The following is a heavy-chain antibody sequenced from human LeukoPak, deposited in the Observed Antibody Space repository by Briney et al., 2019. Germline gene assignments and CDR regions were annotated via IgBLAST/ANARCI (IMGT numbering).Heavy chain of an antibody. D-gene: IGHD1-7*01. J-gene: IGHJ4*02. CDR2: VYDTGDT. Sequence: SETLSLTCTVSGTSITRTYWSWIRQPPGSGLESVGYVYDTGDTNYNPSLKSRVTMSLDTSKNQFSLTLSSVTAADTAIYYCARRATSGNYQMLHFDSWGQGILVTVSS. V-gene: IGHV4-59*08. CDR3: ARRATSGNYQMLHFDS. CDR1: GTSITRTY.